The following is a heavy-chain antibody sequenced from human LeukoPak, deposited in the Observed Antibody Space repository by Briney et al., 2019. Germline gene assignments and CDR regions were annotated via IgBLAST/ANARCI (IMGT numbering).Heavy chain of an antibody. CDR1: GFTVSSNY. CDR3: ATYSSGPRGYFDY. Sequence: GGSLRLSCAASGFTVSSNYMSWVRQAPGKGLEWVSVIYSGGSTYYADSVKGRFTISRDNSKNTLYLQMNSLRAEDTAVYYCATYSSGPRGYFDYWGQGTLVTVSS. D-gene: IGHD6-19*01. J-gene: IGHJ4*02. CDR2: IYSGGST. V-gene: IGHV3-66*01.